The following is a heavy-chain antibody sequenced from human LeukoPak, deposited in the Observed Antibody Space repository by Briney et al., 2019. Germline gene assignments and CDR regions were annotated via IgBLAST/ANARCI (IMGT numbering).Heavy chain of an antibody. CDR2: IYPGDSDT. CDR3: ARRPRRTVTTYFDY. CDR1: GYSFTDYW. Sequence: GESLKISWKGSGYSFTDYWIAWVRQMPGKGLGWMGIIYPGDSDTRYSQSFQGQVTISADKSIRTAHLQWSSLKASDTAMYYCARRPRRTVTTYFDYWGQGTLVTVSS. D-gene: IGHD4-17*01. V-gene: IGHV5-51*01. J-gene: IGHJ4*02.